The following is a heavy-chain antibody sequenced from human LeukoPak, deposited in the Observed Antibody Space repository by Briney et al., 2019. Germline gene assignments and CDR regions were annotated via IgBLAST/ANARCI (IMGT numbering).Heavy chain of an antibody. CDR1: GDSISSGDYY. D-gene: IGHD6-19*01. J-gene: IGHJ4*02. CDR3: VRPITGYSSGPAFY. V-gene: IGHV4-61*02. CDR2: ISSSGST. Sequence: PSETLSLTCTVSGDSISSGDYYWSWIRQPAGKGLEWIGRISSSGSTYYNPSLKSRVTISVDTSKNQFSLNLNSVTAADTAIYYCVRPITGYSSGPAFYWGQGTLVTVSS.